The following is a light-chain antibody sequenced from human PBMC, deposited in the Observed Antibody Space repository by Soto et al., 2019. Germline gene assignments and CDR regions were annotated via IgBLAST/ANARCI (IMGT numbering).Light chain of an antibody. J-gene: IGKJ5*01. CDR2: AAS. V-gene: IGKV1-39*01. CDR1: QSISSY. Sequence: DIQRAQSPSSLSASVGDRVTITCRASQSISSYLNWYQQKPGKAPKLLIYAASSLQSGVPSRFSGSGSGTDFTLTVSSLQPEDFATYYCQQSYSTPPITFGQGTRLEIK. CDR3: QQSYSTPPIT.